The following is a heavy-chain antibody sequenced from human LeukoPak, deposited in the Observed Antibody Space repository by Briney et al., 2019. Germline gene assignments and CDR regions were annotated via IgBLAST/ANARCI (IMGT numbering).Heavy chain of an antibody. CDR2: ISGSGGST. Sequence: GGSLRLSCAASGFTFSSYAMSWVRQAPGKGLEWVSAISGSGGSTYYADSVKGRFTISRDNSKNTLYLQMNSLRAEDTAVYYCAKEYDFWSGYYGYYFDYWGQGTLVTVSS. J-gene: IGHJ4*02. CDR3: AKEYDFWSGYYGYYFDY. D-gene: IGHD3-3*01. CDR1: GFTFSSYA. V-gene: IGHV3-23*01.